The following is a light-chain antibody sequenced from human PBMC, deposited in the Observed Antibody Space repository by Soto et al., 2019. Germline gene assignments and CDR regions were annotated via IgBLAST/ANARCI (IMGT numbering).Light chain of an antibody. Sequence: AIQLTQSPSSLSASVGDRVTITCRASQGISSALAWYQQKPGKAPKLLIYDASSLESGVPSRFSGSGSWTDFTLSISSLQPEDFATYYCQQFNNYPNPMYTFGQGTKLEIK. V-gene: IGKV1D-13*01. J-gene: IGKJ2*01. CDR1: QGISSA. CDR3: QQFNNYPNPMYT. CDR2: DAS.